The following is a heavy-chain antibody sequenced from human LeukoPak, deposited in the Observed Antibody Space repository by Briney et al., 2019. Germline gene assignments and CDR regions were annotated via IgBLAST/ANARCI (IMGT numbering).Heavy chain of an antibody. CDR3: AKESMYYYGSGSFSSRFDY. CDR1: GFTFRGYA. CDR2: ISGAGST. V-gene: IGHV3-23*01. Sequence: GGSLRLSCAASGFTFRGYAMSWVRQAPGKGLEWVSSISGAGSTYYADSVKGRFTSSRDNSKNTLHLQMNNPRAEDTAVYYCAKESMYYYGSGSFSSRFDYWGQGNLVTVSS. J-gene: IGHJ4*02. D-gene: IGHD3-10*01.